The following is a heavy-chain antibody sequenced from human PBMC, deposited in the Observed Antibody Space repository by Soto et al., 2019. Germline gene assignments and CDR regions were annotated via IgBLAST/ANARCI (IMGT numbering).Heavy chain of an antibody. J-gene: IGHJ6*03. Sequence: GASVKVSCKASGYTFTSYDTNWVRQATGQGLEWMGWMNPNSGNTGYAQKFQGRVTMTRNTSISTAYMELSSLRSEDTAVYYCARPLGVVSLPGAVHYYYYMDVWGKGTTVTVSS. CDR2: MNPNSGNT. V-gene: IGHV1-8*01. CDR1: GYTFTSYD. CDR3: ARPLGVVSLPGAVHYYYYMDV. D-gene: IGHD3-3*01.